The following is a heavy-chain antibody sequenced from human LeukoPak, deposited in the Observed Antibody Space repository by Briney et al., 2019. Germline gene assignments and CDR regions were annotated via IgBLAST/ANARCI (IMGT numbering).Heavy chain of an antibody. CDR1: GFTFTSYA. CDR3: AKDSRLIITYFDS. CDR2: ISSGGGNT. V-gene: IGHV3-23*01. Sequence: GGSLRLSCATSGFTFTSYAMSWVRQAPGKGLEWLSGISSGGGNTYYADSVRGRLTISRDNSKNTLYLQMHSLRADDTAVYFCAKDSRLIITYFDSWGQGTLGTSPQ. D-gene: IGHD3-22*01. J-gene: IGHJ4*02.